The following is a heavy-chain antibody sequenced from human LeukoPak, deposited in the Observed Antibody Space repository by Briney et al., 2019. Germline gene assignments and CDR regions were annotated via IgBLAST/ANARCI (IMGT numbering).Heavy chain of an antibody. J-gene: IGHJ4*02. D-gene: IGHD3-22*01. Sequence: SETLSLTCAVSGESFIGYFWTWIRQPPGKGLEWIGEINHSGRTSYNPSLKSRLSISVDMSKNQFSLRLTSVTAADTAVYYCARTSGFFDRIGSYQQNPYYFGYWGQGSLVTVSS. CDR2: INHSGRT. CDR1: GESFIGYF. V-gene: IGHV4-34*01. CDR3: ARTSGFFDRIGSYQQNPYYFGY.